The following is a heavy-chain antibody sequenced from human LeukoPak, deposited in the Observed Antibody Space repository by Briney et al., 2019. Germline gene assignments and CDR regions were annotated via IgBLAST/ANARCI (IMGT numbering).Heavy chain of an antibody. CDR2: ISAYNGNT. Sequence: ASVKVSCKASGYTFTSYGISWVRQAPGQGLEWMGWISAYNGNTNYAQKLQGRVTMTTDTSTSTAYMELRSLRSDDTAVYYCARGGYDILTGYYPFDYWGQGTLVTVSS. CDR3: ARGGYDILTGYYPFDY. CDR1: GYTFTSYG. J-gene: IGHJ4*02. V-gene: IGHV1-18*01. D-gene: IGHD3-9*01.